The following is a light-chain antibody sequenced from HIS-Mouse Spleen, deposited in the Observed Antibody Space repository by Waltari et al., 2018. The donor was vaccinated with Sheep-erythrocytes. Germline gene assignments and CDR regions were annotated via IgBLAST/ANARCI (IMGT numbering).Light chain of an antibody. CDR1: QDISSA. V-gene: IGKV1D-13*01. CDR3: QQFNNYPRT. Sequence: AIQFTQSPSSLSASVGDRVTITCRARQDISSALAWYHQKPGKAPKLLIYDPSSLESGVPSRFSGSGSGTDFTLTISRLQPEEFSTYYCQQFNNYPRTFGQGTKVEIK. CDR2: DPS. J-gene: IGKJ1*01.